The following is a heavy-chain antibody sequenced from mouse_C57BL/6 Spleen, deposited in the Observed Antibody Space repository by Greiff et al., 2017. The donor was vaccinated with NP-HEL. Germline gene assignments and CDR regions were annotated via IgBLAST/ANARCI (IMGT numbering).Heavy chain of an antibody. CDR2: ISYDGSN. D-gene: IGHD2-3*01. CDR1: GYSITSGYY. V-gene: IGHV3-6*01. J-gene: IGHJ3*01. Sequence: EVKLQESGPGLVKPSQSLSLTCSVTGYSITSGYYWNWIRQFPGNKLEWMGYISYDGSNNYNPSLKNRISITRDTSKNQFFLKLNSVTTEDTATYYCASYDAYPFAYWGQGTLVTVSA. CDR3: ASYDAYPFAY.